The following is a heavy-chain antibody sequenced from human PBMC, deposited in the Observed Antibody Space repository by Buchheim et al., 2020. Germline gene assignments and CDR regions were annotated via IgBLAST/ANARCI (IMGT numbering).Heavy chain of an antibody. J-gene: IGHJ4*02. CDR2: IYYDGST. D-gene: IGHD2-2*01. CDR3: ARLGRTSWHFDF. Sequence: QLQLQESGPGLVKPSETLSLTCTVSGSSISSTIYYWGWIRQPPGKGLEWIGSIYYDGSTYYNPSLKSRVTISVDTSKNHFSLKLSSVTAADTAVYYCARLGRTSWHFDFWGQGTL. V-gene: IGHV4-39*02. CDR1: GSSISSTIYY.